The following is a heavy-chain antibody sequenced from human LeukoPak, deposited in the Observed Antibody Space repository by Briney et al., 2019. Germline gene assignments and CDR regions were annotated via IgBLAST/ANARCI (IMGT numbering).Heavy chain of an antibody. J-gene: IGHJ4*02. D-gene: IGHD2-2*01. CDR3: VKGYCSSISCSLIDY. V-gene: IGHV3-64D*06. CDR1: GFTLRRYG. CDR2: ISSNGGST. Sequence: GGSLRLSCSASGFTLRRYGMHWVRQAPGKGLEYVSGISSNGGSTNYADSVKGRFTISRDNSKNTLHLQMSSPRAEDTAVYYCVKGYCSSISCSLIDYGGQGTLVTVSS.